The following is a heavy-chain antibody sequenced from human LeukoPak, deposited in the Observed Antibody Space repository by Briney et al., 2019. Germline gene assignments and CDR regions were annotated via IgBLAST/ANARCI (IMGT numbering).Heavy chain of an antibody. CDR2: IGDNADRK. Sequence: GGSLRLSCAASGFIFSNYGMTWVRQAPGKGLEWVSTIGDNADRKFYAASVKGRFTISRDNSKNTLYLQMNSLRAEDTAIYYCAKNEGSGLVYYYMDVWGKGTTVTISS. CDR3: AKNEGSGLVYYYMDV. CDR1: GFIFSNYG. V-gene: IGHV3-23*01. D-gene: IGHD3-10*01. J-gene: IGHJ6*03.